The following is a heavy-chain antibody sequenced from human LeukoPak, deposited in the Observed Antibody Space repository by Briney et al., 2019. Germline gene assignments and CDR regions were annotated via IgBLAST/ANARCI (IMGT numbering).Heavy chain of an antibody. CDR1: GFTFSSYS. J-gene: IGHJ4*02. D-gene: IGHD3-3*01. V-gene: IGHV3-23*01. CDR2: ISGSGGST. Sequence: GGSLRLSCAASGFTFSSYSMNWVRQAPGKGLEWVSAISGSGGSTYYADSVKGRFTISRDNSKNTLYLQMNSLRAEDTAVYYCAKSYDFWSGYTFNYWGQGTLVTVSS. CDR3: AKSYDFWSGYTFNY.